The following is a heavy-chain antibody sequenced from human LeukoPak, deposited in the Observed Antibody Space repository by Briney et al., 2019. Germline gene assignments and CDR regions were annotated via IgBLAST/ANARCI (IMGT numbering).Heavy chain of an antibody. CDR1: GGTFSSYT. D-gene: IGHD2-15*01. J-gene: IGHJ5*01. Sequence: GASVKVSCKASGGTFSSYTINWVRQAPGQGLEWMGGIIPIFDIANYAQNFQGRVTITADESTSTAYMELSNLTSEDTAVYYCAKELFYCSDNGCEDSWGQGTLVTVSS. CDR3: AKELFYCSDNGCEDS. CDR2: IIPIFDIA. V-gene: IGHV1-69*13.